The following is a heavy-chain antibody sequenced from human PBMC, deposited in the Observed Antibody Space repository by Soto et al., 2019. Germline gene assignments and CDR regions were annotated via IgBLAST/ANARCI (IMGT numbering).Heavy chain of an antibody. CDR1: GFTFSSYS. Sequence: EVQLVESGGGLVKPGGSLRLSCAASGFTFSSYSMNWVRQAPGKGLEWVSSISSSSSYIYYADSVKGRFTISRDNAKNSPYRQMSSLSAEDAAVYYCARPVGGYYYGMDVWGQGTTVTVSS. CDR2: ISSSSSYI. J-gene: IGHJ6*02. V-gene: IGHV3-21*01. D-gene: IGHD3-16*01. CDR3: ARPVGGYYYGMDV.